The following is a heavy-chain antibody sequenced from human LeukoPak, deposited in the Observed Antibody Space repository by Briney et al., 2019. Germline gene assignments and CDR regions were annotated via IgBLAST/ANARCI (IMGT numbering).Heavy chain of an antibody. CDR2: ISSTSSYI. V-gene: IGHV3-21*01. J-gene: IGHJ4*02. CDR3: AREIVVVPA. Sequence: GGSLRLSCAASGFTFSIYSMNWVRQAPGKGLEWVSSISSTSSYISYADSVRGRFTISRDNAKNSLYLQMNSLRAEDTAVYYCAREIVVVPAWGQGTLVTVPS. D-gene: IGHD2-2*01. CDR1: GFTFSIYS.